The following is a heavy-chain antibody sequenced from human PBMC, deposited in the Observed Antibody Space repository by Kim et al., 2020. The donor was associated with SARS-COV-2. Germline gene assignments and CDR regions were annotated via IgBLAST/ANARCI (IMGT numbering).Heavy chain of an antibody. V-gene: IGHV3-21*01. CDR1: GFTFSSYS. D-gene: IGHD7-27*01. Sequence: GGSLRLSCAASGFTFSSYSMNWVRQAPGKGLEWVSSISSSSYIYYADSVKGRFTISRDNSKNSLYLQMNSLRAEDTAVYYCVLQTGNDAFDIWGQGTMVTVSS. J-gene: IGHJ3*02. CDR2: ISSSSYI. CDR3: VLQTGNDAFDI.